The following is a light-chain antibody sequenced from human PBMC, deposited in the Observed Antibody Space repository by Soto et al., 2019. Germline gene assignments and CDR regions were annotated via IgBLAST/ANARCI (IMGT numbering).Light chain of an antibody. CDR3: SSFAGGGNPVL. CDR1: SSGVGGYNY. V-gene: IGLV2-8*01. Sequence: ALTQPPSASGSLGQSVTISCTGTSSGVGGYNYVSWHQQHPGKAPKVMIYEVTKRPPGVPDRFSGSKSGNTASLTVSGLQAEDEADYYCSSFAGGGNPVLLGGGTKVTVL. CDR2: EVT. J-gene: IGLJ2*01.